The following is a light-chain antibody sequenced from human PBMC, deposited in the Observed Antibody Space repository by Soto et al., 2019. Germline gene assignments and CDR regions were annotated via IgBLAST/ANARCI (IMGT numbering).Light chain of an antibody. J-gene: IGKJ4*01. V-gene: IGKV3-20*01. CDR1: QSLNARY. CDR3: QQYNNWPLT. Sequence: EIVLTQSPGTLSLSPGERATLSCRASQSLNARYLAWYQVKPGQAPRLLFYGASSRATGIPDRFIGSGSGTDFTLTITGLEPEDFAVYYCQQYNNWPLTFGGGTKVDIK. CDR2: GAS.